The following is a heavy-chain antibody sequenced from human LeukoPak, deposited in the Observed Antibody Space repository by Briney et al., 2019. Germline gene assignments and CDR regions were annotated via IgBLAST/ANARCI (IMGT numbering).Heavy chain of an antibody. Sequence: GESLRISCQGSGYTFTKYWIVWVRQMPGKGLEWMAIIYPGDSDTRYSPSFEGHVTISVDKSISTAFLQWNSLKASDNAMYYCATGASKVTTDFANYWGQGTQVAVSS. J-gene: IGHJ4*02. CDR3: ATGASKVTTDFANY. CDR1: GYTFTKYW. V-gene: IGHV5-51*01. D-gene: IGHD4-17*01. CDR2: IYPGDSDT.